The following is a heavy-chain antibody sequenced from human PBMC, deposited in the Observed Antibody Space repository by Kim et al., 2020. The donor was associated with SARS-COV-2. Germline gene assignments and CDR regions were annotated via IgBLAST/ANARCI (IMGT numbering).Heavy chain of an antibody. CDR3: ARHLTGSSWFDY. J-gene: IGHJ4*02. CDR2: T. V-gene: IGHV4-39*01. Sequence: TCSHPSLTRRVTLSVETSKNQFSLKLSSVTAADTSVFYCARHLTGSSWFDYWGQGTLVTVSS. D-gene: IGHD6-13*01.